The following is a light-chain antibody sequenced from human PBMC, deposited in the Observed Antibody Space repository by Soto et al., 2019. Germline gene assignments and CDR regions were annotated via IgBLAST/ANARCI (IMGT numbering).Light chain of an antibody. CDR1: RSNIGTNP. Sequence: QSVLTQPPSASGTPGQSVSISCSGSRSNIGTNPVNWYQQLPGTAPKLLFYTNTQRPSGVPDRFSASKSGTSASLAISGLQSEDEADYYCAALDDSLNSVIFGGGTKLTVL. CDR2: TNT. CDR3: AALDDSLNSVI. J-gene: IGLJ2*01. V-gene: IGLV1-44*01.